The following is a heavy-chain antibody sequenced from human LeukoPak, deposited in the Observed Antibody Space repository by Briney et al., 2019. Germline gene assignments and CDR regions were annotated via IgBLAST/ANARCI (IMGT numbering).Heavy chain of an antibody. V-gene: IGHV3-48*01. Sequence: AGGSLRLSCAASGFTFSDYSMNWVRQAPGRGLEWVSYIGSSGGTTSYADSVKGRFTISRDNAKNSLYLQMNSLRAEDTAVYYCAKFSIAVAGTIDNYFDYWGQGTLVTVSS. CDR2: IGSSGGTT. CDR1: GFTFSDYS. CDR3: AKFSIAVAGTIDNYFDY. D-gene: IGHD6-19*01. J-gene: IGHJ4*02.